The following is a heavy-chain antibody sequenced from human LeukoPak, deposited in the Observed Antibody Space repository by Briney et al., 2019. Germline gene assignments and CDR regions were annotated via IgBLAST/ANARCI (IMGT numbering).Heavy chain of an antibody. V-gene: IGHV1-18*01. J-gene: IGHJ4*02. CDR3: ARRRRTLRYYYDSSGYYYSDY. Sequence: ASVKVSCKASGYTFTSYGISWVRQAPGQGLEWMGWISAYNGNTNYAQKLQGRVTMTTDTSTSTAYMELRSLRSDDTAGYYCARRRRTLRYYYDSSGYYYSDYWGQGTLVTVSS. CDR1: GYTFTSYG. D-gene: IGHD3-22*01. CDR2: ISAYNGNT.